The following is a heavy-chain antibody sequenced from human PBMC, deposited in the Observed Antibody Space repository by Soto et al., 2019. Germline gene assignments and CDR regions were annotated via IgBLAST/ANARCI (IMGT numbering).Heavy chain of an antibody. CDR3: AKGIPLTSQ. CDR2: ISYDGSNE. Sequence: SLRLSCAASGFTFSSYGIHWVRQAPGKGLEWVALISYDGSNEYYADSVKGRFTISRDNSNNTVFLQMSSLRADETAVYYSAKGIPLTSQWGQGTLVTVSS. D-gene: IGHD2-2*01. V-gene: IGHV3-30*18. CDR1: GFTFSSYG. J-gene: IGHJ4*02.